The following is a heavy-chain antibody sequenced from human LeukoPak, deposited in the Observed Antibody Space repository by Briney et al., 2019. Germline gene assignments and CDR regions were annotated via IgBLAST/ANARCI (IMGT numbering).Heavy chain of an antibody. CDR2: ISWNSGSI. D-gene: IGHD2-2*02. V-gene: IGHV3-9*03. CDR3: AKDITQTLHCSSTSCYTFDY. Sequence: GGSLRLSCAASGFTFDDYAMHWVRQAPGKGLEWVSGISWNSGSIGYADSVKGRFTISRDNAKNSLYLQMNSLRAEDMALYYCAKDITQTLHCSSTSCYTFDYWGQGTLVTVSS. CDR1: GFTFDDYA. J-gene: IGHJ4*02.